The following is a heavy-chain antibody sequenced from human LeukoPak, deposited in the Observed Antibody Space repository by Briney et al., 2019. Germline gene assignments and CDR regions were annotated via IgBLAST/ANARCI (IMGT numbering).Heavy chain of an antibody. Sequence: SETLSLTGTVSGVSISSYYWSWLRQPAGKGLEGIGRIYTSGSTNYNPSLKSRVTMSVDTSKNQFSLKLSSATAADTAVYYCARESFGWLFDYYYYYGMDVWGQGTTVTVSS. D-gene: IGHD3-9*01. J-gene: IGHJ6*02. CDR2: IYTSGST. V-gene: IGHV4-4*07. CDR1: GVSISSYY. CDR3: ARESFGWLFDYYYYYGMDV.